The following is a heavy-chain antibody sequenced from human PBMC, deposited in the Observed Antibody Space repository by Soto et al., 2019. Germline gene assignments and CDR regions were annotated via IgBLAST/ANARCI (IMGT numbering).Heavy chain of an antibody. CDR1: GFTFSRFG. D-gene: IGHD2-15*01. Sequence: GGSLRLSCAASGFTFSRFGMHWVRQAPGKGLERVAVISYDGSNKYYADSVKGRFTISRDNSKNTLYLQMNSLRTEDTAVYYCAKDRPGWYYFDYWGQGTLVTVSS. V-gene: IGHV3-30*18. CDR3: AKDRPGWYYFDY. CDR2: ISYDGSNK. J-gene: IGHJ4*02.